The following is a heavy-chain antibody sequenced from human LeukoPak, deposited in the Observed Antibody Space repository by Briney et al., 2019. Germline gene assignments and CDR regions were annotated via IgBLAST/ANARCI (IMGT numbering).Heavy chain of an antibody. CDR1: GGSISSSSYY. CDR3: ARDGPYYYDSSGYYDAFDI. Sequence: SETLSLTCTVSGGSISSSSYYWGWIRQPPGKGLEWIGSIYYSGNTYYNPSLKSRVTMSLDTSKNQFSLKLSSVTAAGTAVYYCARDGPYYYDSSGYYDAFDIWGQGTMVTVSS. D-gene: IGHD3-22*01. J-gene: IGHJ3*02. CDR2: IYYSGNT. V-gene: IGHV4-39*07.